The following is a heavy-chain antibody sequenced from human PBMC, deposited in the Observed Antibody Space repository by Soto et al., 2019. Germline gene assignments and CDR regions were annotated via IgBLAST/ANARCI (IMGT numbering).Heavy chain of an antibody. D-gene: IGHD2-15*01. J-gene: IGHJ6*02. Sequence: GGSLRLSCKMSGFTFGDYALHWVRQAPGKGLEWVGFIGSNTDGGTKDYAASVKGRFLISRDDSKSIAHLQMNSLKSEDTAVYYCTRDQFRSCNGGYCPTSYFYYGMDGWGQGTTVTVSS. CDR3: TRDQFRSCNGGYCPTSYFYYGMDG. CDR1: GFTFGDYA. V-gene: IGHV3-49*04. CDR2: IGSNTDGGTK.